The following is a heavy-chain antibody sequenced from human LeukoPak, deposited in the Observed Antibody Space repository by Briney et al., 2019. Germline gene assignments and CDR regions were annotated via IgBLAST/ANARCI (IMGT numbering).Heavy chain of an antibody. CDR1: GYTFTGYY. CDR2: INPNSGGT. CDR3: AREDIVVVPAVKGEGGLYVDY. Sequence: GASVKVSFKASGYTFTGYYMHWVRQAPGQGLEWMGWINPNSGGTNYAQKFQGRVTMTRDTSISTAYMELSRLRSDDTAVYYCAREDIVVVPAVKGEGGLYVDYWGQGTLVTVSS. J-gene: IGHJ4*02. D-gene: IGHD2-2*01. V-gene: IGHV1-2*02.